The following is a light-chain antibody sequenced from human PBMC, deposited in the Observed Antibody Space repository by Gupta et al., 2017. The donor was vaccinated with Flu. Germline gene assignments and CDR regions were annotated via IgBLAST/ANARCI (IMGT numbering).Light chain of an antibody. CDR3: QSADNSGTYVV. V-gene: IGLV3-25*03. Sequence: SHELTQPPSLSVSPGQTARITCSGDALSSQYTYWYQQKPGQAPVLVISKDTERPSGIPERFSGSNSGTTVTLTISGVQAEDEAAYYCQSADNSGTYVVFGGGTRLTV. CDR2: KDT. CDR1: ALSSQY. J-gene: IGLJ2*01.